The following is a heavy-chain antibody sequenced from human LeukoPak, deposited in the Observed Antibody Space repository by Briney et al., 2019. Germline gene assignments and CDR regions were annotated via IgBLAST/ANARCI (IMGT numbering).Heavy chain of an antibody. CDR2: FTVSGGNT. D-gene: IGHD3-9*01. J-gene: IGHJ4*02. Sequence: GSLRLSCAASGFTFSNYAMSWARQAPGKGLGWVSSFTVSGGNTHYADSVKGRCTISRDNAKNSLYLQMNSLRAEDTAVYYCAREGDILTGIDYWGQGTLVTVSS. CDR3: AREGDILTGIDY. V-gene: IGHV3-23*01. CDR1: GFTFSNYA.